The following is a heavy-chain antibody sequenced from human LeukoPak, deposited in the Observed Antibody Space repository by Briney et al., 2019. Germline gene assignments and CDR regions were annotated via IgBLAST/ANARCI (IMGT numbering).Heavy chain of an antibody. CDR2: IYYSGST. CDR1: GGSLSSSSYY. CDR3: ASPRASIAAAVHDSFDI. V-gene: IGHV4-39*07. J-gene: IGHJ3*02. Sequence: PSETLSLTCTVSGGSLSSSSYYWGWIRQPPGKGLEWIGSIYYSGSTYYNPSLKSRVTISVDTSKSRFSLKLSSVTAADTAVYYCASPRASIAAAVHDSFDIWGQGTMVTVSS. D-gene: IGHD6-13*01.